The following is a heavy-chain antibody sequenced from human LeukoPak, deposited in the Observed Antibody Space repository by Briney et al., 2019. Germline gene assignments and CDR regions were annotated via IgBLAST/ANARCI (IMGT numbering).Heavy chain of an antibody. CDR3: ARSGTYYRTFDF. J-gene: IGHJ4*02. CDR2: IYYSGST. CDR1: GGSISSGNYY. D-gene: IGHD1-26*01. V-gene: IGHV4-39*01. Sequence: SETLSLTCTVSGGSISSGNYYWNWIRQPPGKGLEWIGSIYYSGSTYYNPSLKSRVTVSVDTSKNQFSLKLGSVTATDTAVYYCARSGTYYRTFDFWGQGTLVTVSS.